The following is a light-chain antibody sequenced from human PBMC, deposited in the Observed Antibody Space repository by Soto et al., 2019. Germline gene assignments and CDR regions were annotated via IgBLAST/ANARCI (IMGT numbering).Light chain of an antibody. Sequence: DIVLTQSPGTLSLSTGERATRSCRASQSVSSSYLAWYQQKPGQAPRLLIYGASSRATGIPARFSGSGSGTEFTLTISSLQSEDSAIYYCQHYNNLPLTFGGGTKVDIK. J-gene: IGKJ4*01. CDR3: QHYNNLPLT. CDR1: QSVSSSY. CDR2: GAS. V-gene: IGKV3-15*01.